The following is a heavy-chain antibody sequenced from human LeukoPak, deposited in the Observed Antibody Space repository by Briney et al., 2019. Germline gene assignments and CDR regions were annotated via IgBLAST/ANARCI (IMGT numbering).Heavy chain of an antibody. Sequence: GRSLRLSCAASGFTFSSYGMHWVRQAPGKGLEWVAVISYDGSNKYYADSAKGRFTISRDNSKNTLYLQMNSLRAEDTAVYYCAKGTGEPYFDYWGQGTLVTVSS. J-gene: IGHJ4*02. CDR2: ISYDGSNK. CDR3: AKGTGEPYFDY. CDR1: GFTFSSYG. V-gene: IGHV3-30*18. D-gene: IGHD3-10*01.